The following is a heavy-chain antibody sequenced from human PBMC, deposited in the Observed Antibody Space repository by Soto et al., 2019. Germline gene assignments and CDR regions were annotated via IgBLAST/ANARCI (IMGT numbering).Heavy chain of an antibody. D-gene: IGHD3-22*01. Sequence: ASVKVSCKASGYTFTSYGISWVRQAPGQGLEWMGWISAYNGNTNYAQKLQGRVTMTTDTSTSTAYMELRSLRSDDTAVYYCARGRDYYDSSGYYYYYYGMDVWGQGTTVTSP. CDR2: ISAYNGNT. V-gene: IGHV1-18*01. CDR1: GYTFTSYG. CDR3: ARGRDYYDSSGYYYYYYGMDV. J-gene: IGHJ6*02.